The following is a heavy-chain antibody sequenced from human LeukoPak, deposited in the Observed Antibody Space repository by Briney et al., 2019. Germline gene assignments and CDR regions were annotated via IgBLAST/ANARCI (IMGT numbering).Heavy chain of an antibody. J-gene: IGHJ5*02. V-gene: IGHV4-39*01. Sequence: PSETLSLTCTVSGGSISSSSYYWGWIRQPPGKGLEWIGSIYYSGSTYYNPSLKSRVTISVDTSKNQFSLKLSSVTAADTAVYYCATTLWFGMNWFDPRGQGTLVTVSS. CDR3: ATTLWFGMNWFDP. CDR2: IYYSGST. CDR1: GGSISSSSYY. D-gene: IGHD3-10*01.